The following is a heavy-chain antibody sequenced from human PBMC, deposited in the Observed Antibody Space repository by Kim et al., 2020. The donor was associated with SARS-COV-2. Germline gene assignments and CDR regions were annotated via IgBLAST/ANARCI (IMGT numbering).Heavy chain of an antibody. CDR1: GYTFTNSD. CDR2: MNPKSGNT. D-gene: IGHD2-21*02. CDR3: ARGRGSLNDFYFDP. Sequence: ASVKVSCKASGYTFTNSDINWVRQAPGQGLEWMGWMNPKSGNTGFSQKFQGRVTLTRDTSISTAYLDLSSLTSDDTAVYYCARGRGSLNDFYFDPSGHGT. V-gene: IGHV1-8*01. J-gene: IGHJ5*02.